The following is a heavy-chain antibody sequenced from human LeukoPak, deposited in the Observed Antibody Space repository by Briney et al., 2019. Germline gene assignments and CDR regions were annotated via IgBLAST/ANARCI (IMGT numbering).Heavy chain of an antibody. J-gene: IGHJ6*03. CDR2: IYSGGST. Sequence: GGSLRLSCAASGFTVSSNYMSWVRQAPGKGLEWVSVIYSGGSTYYADSVKGRFTISRDNAKNSLYLQMNSLRAEDTALYYCARARTSGYAYYYYYYMDVWGKGTTVTVSS. D-gene: IGHD6-13*01. V-gene: IGHV3-53*01. CDR1: GFTVSSNY. CDR3: ARARTSGYAYYYYYYMDV.